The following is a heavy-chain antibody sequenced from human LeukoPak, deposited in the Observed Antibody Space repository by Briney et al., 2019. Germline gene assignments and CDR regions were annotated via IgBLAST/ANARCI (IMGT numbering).Heavy chain of an antibody. Sequence: GGTLRLSCAASGFTFSSYGMSWVRQAPGKGLEWVSAISGSGGSTYYADSVKGRFTISRDNSKNTLYLQMNSLRAEDTAVYYCARSYDSSGSNWFDPWGQGTLVTVSS. CDR3: ARSYDSSGSNWFDP. CDR1: GFTFSSYG. D-gene: IGHD3-22*01. J-gene: IGHJ5*02. V-gene: IGHV3-23*01. CDR2: ISGSGGST.